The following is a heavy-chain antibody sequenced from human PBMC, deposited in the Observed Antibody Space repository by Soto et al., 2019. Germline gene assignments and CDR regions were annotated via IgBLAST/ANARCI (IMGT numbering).Heavy chain of an antibody. Sequence: QVQLVQSGAEVKKPGASVKVSCKASGYTFTSYGISWVRQAPGQGLEWMGWISAYNGNTNYAQKHQGRVTMTTDTSTTTAYRELRSLRADDTAVYYCVRDYGFGELFDPWGQGTLVTVST. D-gene: IGHD3-10*01. V-gene: IGHV1-18*01. CDR3: VRDYGFGELFDP. CDR1: GYTFTSYG. CDR2: ISAYNGNT. J-gene: IGHJ5*02.